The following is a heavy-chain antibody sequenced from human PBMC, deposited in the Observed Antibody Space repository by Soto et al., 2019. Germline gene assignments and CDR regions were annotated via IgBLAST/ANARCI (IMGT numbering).Heavy chain of an antibody. D-gene: IGHD2-15*01. CDR1: GGTFSSYT. CDR2: IIPILGIA. CDR3: ARDAWGYCSGGSCYRSGMDV. V-gene: IGHV1-69*08. J-gene: IGHJ6*04. Sequence: QVQLVQSGAEVKKPGSSVKVSCKASGGTFSSYTISWVRQAPGQGLEWMGRIIPILGIANYAQKFQGRVTITADKSTSTAYMELRSLRSEDTAVYYCARDAWGYCSGGSCYRSGMDVWGKGTTVTVSS.